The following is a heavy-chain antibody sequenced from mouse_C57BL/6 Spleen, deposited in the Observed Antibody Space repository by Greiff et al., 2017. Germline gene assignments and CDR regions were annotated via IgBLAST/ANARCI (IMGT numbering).Heavy chain of an antibody. CDR3: ARGYRHGNWYFDF. CDR2: INPGSGGT. Sequence: QVQLQQSGAELVRPGTSVKVSCKASGYAFTNYLIEWVKQRHGQGLEWIGVINPGSGGTNYNEKFKGKATMTADKASSNAYMQPCSLTSEHSAVYFCARGYRHGNWYFDFWGTGTTVTVSS. V-gene: IGHV1-54*01. CDR1: GYAFTNYL. D-gene: IGHD2-14*01. J-gene: IGHJ1*03.